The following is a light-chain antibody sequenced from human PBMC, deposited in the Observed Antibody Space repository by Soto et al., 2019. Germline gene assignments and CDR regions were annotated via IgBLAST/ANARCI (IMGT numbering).Light chain of an antibody. V-gene: IGKV3-15*01. CDR3: HQYSSWLWT. Sequence: EIVMTQSPATLSVSPGERATLSCRASQSLSSYLAWYQQKLGQAPRLLIYDASRRATGVPARISSSVSGTEFTLTIASLQSEDFAVYYCHQYSSWLWTFGQGTKVDIK. J-gene: IGKJ1*01. CDR1: QSLSSY. CDR2: DAS.